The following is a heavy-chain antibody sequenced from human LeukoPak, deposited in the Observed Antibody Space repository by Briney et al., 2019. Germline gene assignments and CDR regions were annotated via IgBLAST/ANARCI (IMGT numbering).Heavy chain of an antibody. J-gene: IGHJ4*02. CDR1: GGSISNKY. CDR3: ASSYSGSYYADY. Sequence: SETLSLTCTVSGGSISNKYWSWIRQPPGKGLEWIGYIFYTGSTNYNSSLESRVTISLDTSMNQFSLRLRFVTAADTAVYYYASSYSGSYYADYWGQGTLVTVSS. D-gene: IGHD1-26*01. V-gene: IGHV4-59*08. CDR2: IFYTGST.